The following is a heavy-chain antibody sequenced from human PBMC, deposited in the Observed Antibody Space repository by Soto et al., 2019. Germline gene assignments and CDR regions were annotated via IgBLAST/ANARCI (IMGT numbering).Heavy chain of an antibody. J-gene: IGHJ4*02. Sequence: GGSLRLSCAASGFTFSSYAMHWVRQAPGKGLEWVAVISYDGSNKYYADSVKGRFTISRDNSKNTLYLQMNSLRAEDTAVYYCARDLVRICSGGSCPSFDYWGQGTLVTVSS. CDR1: GFTFSSYA. CDR2: ISYDGSNK. D-gene: IGHD2-15*01. CDR3: ARDLVRICSGGSCPSFDY. V-gene: IGHV3-30-3*01.